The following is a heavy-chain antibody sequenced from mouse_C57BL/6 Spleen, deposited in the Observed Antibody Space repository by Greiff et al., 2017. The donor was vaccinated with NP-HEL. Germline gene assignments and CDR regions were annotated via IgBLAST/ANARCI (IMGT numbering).Heavy chain of an antibody. J-gene: IGHJ2*01. D-gene: IGHD2-5*01. CDR1: GYTFTDYY. CDR3: ARERDYSKEGNFDY. V-gene: IGHV1-26*01. CDR2: INPNNGGT. Sequence: VQLQQSGPELVKPGASVKISCKASGYTFTDYYMNWVKQSHGKSLEWIGDINPNNGGTSYNQKFKGKATLTVDKSSSTAYMELRSLTSEDSAVYYCARERDYSKEGNFDYWGQGTTLTVSS.